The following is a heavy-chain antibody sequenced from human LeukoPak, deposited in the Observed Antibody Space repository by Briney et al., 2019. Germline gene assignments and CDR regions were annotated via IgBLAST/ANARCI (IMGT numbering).Heavy chain of an antibody. J-gene: IGHJ6*02. Sequence: SVKVSCKASGGTFSSYAISWVRQAPGQGLEWMGGIIPIFGTANYAQKFQGRVTITADESTSTAYMELSSLRSEDTAVYYCARVAVVVVAATSTTRNYYGMDVWGQGTTVTVSS. V-gene: IGHV1-69*13. CDR1: GGTFSSYA. CDR3: ARVAVVVVAATSTTRNYYGMDV. CDR2: IIPIFGTA. D-gene: IGHD2-15*01.